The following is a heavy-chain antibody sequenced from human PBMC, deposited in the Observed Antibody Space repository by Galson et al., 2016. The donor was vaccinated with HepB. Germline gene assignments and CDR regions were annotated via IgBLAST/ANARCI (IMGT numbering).Heavy chain of an antibody. D-gene: IGHD3-9*01. Sequence: SVKVSCKASGYSFSGCSIHWVRQAPGQGLEWSGRMNPNTGGSDYGRRFHGRVTLTRATSTSTAYMELSRLRFDDTAVYYCAREPIRSFDWLFSSGDFYGLDVWGRGTTVTVSS. CDR1: GYSFSGCS. V-gene: IGHV1-2*06. CDR3: AREPIRSFDWLFSSGDFYGLDV. J-gene: IGHJ6*02. CDR2: MNPNTGGS.